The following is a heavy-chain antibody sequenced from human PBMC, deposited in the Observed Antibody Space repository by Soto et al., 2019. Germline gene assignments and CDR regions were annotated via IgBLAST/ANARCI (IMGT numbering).Heavy chain of an antibody. V-gene: IGHV3-66*04. D-gene: IGHD5-12*01. CDR1: GFTVSSNY. Sequence: GGSLRLSCAASGFTVSSNYMSWVRQAPGKGLEWVSVIYSGGSTYYADSVKGRFTISRDNSKNTLYLQMNSLRAEDTAVYYCARHRRDGYNYAFDIWGQGTMVTVSS. CDR2: IYSGGST. J-gene: IGHJ3*02. CDR3: ARHRRDGYNYAFDI.